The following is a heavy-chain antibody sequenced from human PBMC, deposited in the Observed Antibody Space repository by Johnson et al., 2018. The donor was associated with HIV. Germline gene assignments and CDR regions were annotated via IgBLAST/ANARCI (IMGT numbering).Heavy chain of an antibody. D-gene: IGHD5-24*01. J-gene: IGHJ3*02. CDR2: ISYDGGDK. CDR1: GFAFSSFA. Sequence: QVQLVESGGGVVQPGRSLRLSCVASGFAFSSFAVHWVRQAPGQGLEWVAVISYDGGDKYYADSVKGRFTISRDNSKSTLYLQMNSLRPEETAVYYCAKERMAPRAFDIWGQGTMVTVSS. V-gene: IGHV3-30*18. CDR3: AKERMAPRAFDI.